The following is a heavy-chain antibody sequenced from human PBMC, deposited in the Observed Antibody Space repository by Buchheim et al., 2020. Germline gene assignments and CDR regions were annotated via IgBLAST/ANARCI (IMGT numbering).Heavy chain of an antibody. CDR1: GGSISSSNW. CDR2: IYHSGST. CDR3: ARSRVVVAAPRNYYYYGMDV. D-gene: IGHD2-15*01. Sequence: QVQLQESGPGLVKPSGTLSLTCAVSGGSISSSNWWSWVRQPPGKGLEWMGEIYHSGSTNYNPSLKSRVTISVDKSKNKFSLKLSSVTAADTAVYYCARSRVVVAAPRNYYYYGMDVWGQGTT. V-gene: IGHV4-4*02. J-gene: IGHJ6*02.